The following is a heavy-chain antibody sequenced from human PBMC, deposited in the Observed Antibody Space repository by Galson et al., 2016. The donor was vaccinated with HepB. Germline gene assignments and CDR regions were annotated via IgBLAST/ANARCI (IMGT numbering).Heavy chain of an antibody. CDR1: GYTFTDYY. CDR3: ARGGQDLGDYGMDV. D-gene: IGHD3-10*01. J-gene: IGHJ6*02. Sequence: SVKVSCKASGYTFTDYYIHWVRQAPGQGLEWMGWMSPKTGGTRYAQKFQGRVTTTRNTSITTAYMELGSLRSADTAVYFCARGGQDLGDYGMDVWGQGTTVTVSS. V-gene: IGHV1-2*02. CDR2: MSPKTGGT.